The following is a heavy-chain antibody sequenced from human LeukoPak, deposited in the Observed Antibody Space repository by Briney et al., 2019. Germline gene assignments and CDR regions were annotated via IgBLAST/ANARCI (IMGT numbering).Heavy chain of an antibody. CDR3: ARRAGAFDI. CDR2: INHSGST. D-gene: IGHD6-19*01. J-gene: IGHJ3*02. V-gene: IGHV4-34*01. Sequence: SETLSLTCAVYGGSFSGYYWSWIRQPPGKGLEWIGEINHSGSTNYNPSLKSRVTISADTSKNQFSLKLSSVTAADTAVYYCARRAGAFDIWGQGTMVTVSS. CDR1: GGSFSGYY.